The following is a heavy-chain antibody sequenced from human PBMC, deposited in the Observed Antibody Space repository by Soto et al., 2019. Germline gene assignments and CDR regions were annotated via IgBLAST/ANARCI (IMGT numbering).Heavy chain of an antibody. CDR1: GFTVSSHA. CDR3: ASDVSCSGGSCQYDAFAI. V-gene: IGHV3-23*01. Sequence: EVQVLESGGGLVQPGGSLRLSCEGSGFTVSSHAMTWIRQAPGKGPEWVSTVTADGGTYYADSVKGRFAMSRDTSENTLNFQISSQGAEDTAAYYCASDVSCSGGSCQYDAFAIRGQGAMVTVSS. D-gene: IGHD2-15*01. J-gene: IGHJ3*02. CDR2: VTADGGT.